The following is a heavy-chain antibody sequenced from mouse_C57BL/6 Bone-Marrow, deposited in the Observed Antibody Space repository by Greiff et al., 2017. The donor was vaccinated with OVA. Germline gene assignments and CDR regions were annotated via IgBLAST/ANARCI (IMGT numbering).Heavy chain of an antibody. Sequence: QVQLQQSGAELMKPGASVKLSCKATGYTFTGYWIEWVKQRPGHGLEWIGELLPGSGSTNYNEKFKGKATFTADTSSNTAYMQLSSLTTEDSAIYYCARGLYYYGSSSAWFAYWGQGTLVTVSA. D-gene: IGHD1-1*01. CDR1: GYTFTGYW. CDR3: ARGLYYYGSSSAWFAY. J-gene: IGHJ3*01. CDR2: LLPGSGST. V-gene: IGHV1-9*01.